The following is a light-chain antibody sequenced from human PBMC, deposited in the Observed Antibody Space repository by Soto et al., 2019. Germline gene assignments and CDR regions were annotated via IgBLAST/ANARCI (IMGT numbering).Light chain of an antibody. Sequence: EIVLTQSPGTRSLSPGERATLSCRASQSVSSSYLAWDQQKPGQAPRLLIYGASSRATGIPDRFSGSGSGTDFTLTISRLEPEDFAVYYCQQYGSSPPSTFGQGTKLEIK. V-gene: IGKV3-20*01. CDR3: QQYGSSPPST. CDR2: GAS. CDR1: QSVSSSY. J-gene: IGKJ2*01.